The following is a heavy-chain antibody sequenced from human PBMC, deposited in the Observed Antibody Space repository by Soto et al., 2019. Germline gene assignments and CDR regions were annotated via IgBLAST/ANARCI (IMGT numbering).Heavy chain of an antibody. V-gene: IGHV3-23*01. CDR3: AKRPLGNHYFMDF. CDR1: GFTFSNYG. D-gene: IGHD1-1*01. CDR2: IGAGSTT. Sequence: GGSLRLSCAASGFTFSNYGFYWVRQAPGKGLEWVSSIGAGSTTYYGDSVKGRFTISRDNSKDTLYLQMNSLRAEDTAIYYCAKRPLGNHYFMDFWGKGSTVIVSS. J-gene: IGHJ6*03.